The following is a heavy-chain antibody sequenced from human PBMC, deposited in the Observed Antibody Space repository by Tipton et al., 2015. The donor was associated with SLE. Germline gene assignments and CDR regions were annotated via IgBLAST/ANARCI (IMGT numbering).Heavy chain of an antibody. J-gene: IGHJ5*02. CDR2: IYYSGST. Sequence: TLSLTCTVSGGSISSYYWSWIRQPPGKGLEWIGYIYYSGSTNYNPSLKSRVTISVDTSKNQFSLKLSSVTAADTAVYYCARDPSSSAYNWFDPWGQGTLVTVSS. CDR3: ARDPSSSAYNWFDP. V-gene: IGHV4-59*01. CDR1: GGSISSYY. D-gene: IGHD6-6*01.